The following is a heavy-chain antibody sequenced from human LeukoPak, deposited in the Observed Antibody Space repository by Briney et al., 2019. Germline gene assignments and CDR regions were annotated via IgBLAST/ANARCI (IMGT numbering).Heavy chain of an antibody. Sequence: SETLSLTCTVSGGSISSYYWSWIRQPPGKGLEWIGYIYYSGSTNYNPSLKSRVTISVDTSKNQFSLKLSSVTAADTAVYYCARHLGIAVAGTELDYWGRGTLVTVSS. CDR2: IYYSGST. V-gene: IGHV4-59*08. D-gene: IGHD6-19*01. CDR1: GGSISSYY. CDR3: ARHLGIAVAGTELDY. J-gene: IGHJ4*02.